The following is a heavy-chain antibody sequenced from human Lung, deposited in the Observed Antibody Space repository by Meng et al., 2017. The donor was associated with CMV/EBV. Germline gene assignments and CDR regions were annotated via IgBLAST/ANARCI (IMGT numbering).Heavy chain of an antibody. CDR2: IYSGGSSS. D-gene: IGHD2-2*01. Sequence: GGSLRLXCAASGFTFSSYAMSWVCQAPGKGLEWVSVIYSGGSSSYYADSVKGRFTISRDNSKNTMYLQMNSLRAGDTAVDYCAKVGGYCSSTSCPPLHYWXQGTXVTVAS. V-gene: IGHV3-23*03. J-gene: IGHJ4*02. CDR1: GFTFSSYA. CDR3: AKVGGYCSSTSCPPLHY.